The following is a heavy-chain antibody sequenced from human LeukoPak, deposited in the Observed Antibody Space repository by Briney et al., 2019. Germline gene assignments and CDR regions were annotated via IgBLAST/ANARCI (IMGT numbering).Heavy chain of an antibody. J-gene: IGHJ4*02. CDR2: IYYSGST. CDR1: GGSISSSSYY. CDR3: ARRCIAVAGKRFDY. D-gene: IGHD6-19*01. V-gene: IGHV4-39*07. Sequence: SETLSLTCTVSGGSISSSSYYWGWIRQPPGKGLEWIGSIYYSGSTYYNPSLKSRVTISVDTSKNQFSLKLSSVTAADTAVYYCARRCIAVAGKRFDYWGQGTLVTVSS.